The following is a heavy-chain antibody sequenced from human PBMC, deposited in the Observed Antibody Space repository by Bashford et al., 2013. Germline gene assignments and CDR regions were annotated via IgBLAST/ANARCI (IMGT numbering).Heavy chain of an antibody. CDR3: ARASLVAGATNDAFAV. Sequence: ASVKVVLQGFSDTPSPATICTGCGRPLDKGLTGWDGSTRNSVGTIYAQKFQGRVTVTRDTSINTAYMELTTLTSDDTALYFCARASLVAGATNDAFAVWGQGTMVTVSS. D-gene: IGHD6-19*01. CDR1: DTPSPAT. V-gene: IGHV1-2*02. CDR2: STRNSVGT. J-gene: IGHJ3*01.